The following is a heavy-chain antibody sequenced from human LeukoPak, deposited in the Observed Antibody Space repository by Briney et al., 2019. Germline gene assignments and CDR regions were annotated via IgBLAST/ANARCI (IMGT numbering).Heavy chain of an antibody. Sequence: GASVKVSCKASGYTFTSYGISWVRQAPGQGLEWMGWISAYNGNTNYAQKLQGRVTMTTDTSTSTAYMELRSVRSDDTAVYYCARVPLYDSSGYFPGGGSDYWGRGTLVSVS. V-gene: IGHV1-18*01. CDR2: ISAYNGNT. D-gene: IGHD3-22*01. CDR3: ARVPLYDSSGYFPGGGSDY. CDR1: GYTFTSYG. J-gene: IGHJ4*02.